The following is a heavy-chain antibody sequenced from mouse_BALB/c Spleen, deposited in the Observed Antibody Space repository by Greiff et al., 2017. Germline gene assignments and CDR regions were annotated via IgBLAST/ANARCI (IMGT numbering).Heavy chain of an antibody. J-gene: IGHJ3*01. CDR1: GYTFTSYY. D-gene: IGHD3-3*01. CDR3: ARRGPGAWFAY. CDR2: INPSNGGT. Sequence: QVQLQQSGAELVKPGASVKLSCKASGYTFTSYYMYWVKQRPGQGLEWIGEINPSNGGTNFNEKFKSKATLTVDKSSSTAYMQLSSLTSEDSAVYYCARRGPGAWFAYWGQGTLVTVSA. V-gene: IGHV1S81*02.